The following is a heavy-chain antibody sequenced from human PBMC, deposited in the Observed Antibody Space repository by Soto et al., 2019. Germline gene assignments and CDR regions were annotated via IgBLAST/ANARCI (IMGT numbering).Heavy chain of an antibody. J-gene: IGHJ3*02. CDR1: GFTFSSYW. CDR3: ARSSWAAAGTRWGSEFAFDI. D-gene: IGHD6-13*01. Sequence: PGGSLRLSCAASGFTFSSYWMSWVRQAPGKGLEWVANIKQDGSEKYYVDSVKGRFTISRDNAKNSLYLQMNSLRAEDTAVYYCARSSWAAAGTRWGSEFAFDIWGQGTMVTVSS. V-gene: IGHV3-7*04. CDR2: IKQDGSEK.